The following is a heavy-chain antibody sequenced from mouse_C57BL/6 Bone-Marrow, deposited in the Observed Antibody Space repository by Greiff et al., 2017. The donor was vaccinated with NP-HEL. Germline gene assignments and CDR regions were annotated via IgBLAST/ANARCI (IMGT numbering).Heavy chain of an antibody. CDR2: IYPRSGNT. D-gene: IGHD2-3*01. CDR1: GYTFTSYG. V-gene: IGHV1-81*01. Sequence: QVQLQQSGAELARPGASVKLSCKASGYTFTSYGISWVKQRTGQGLEWIGEIYPRSGNTYYNEKFKGKATLTADKSSSAAYMEPRSLKSEDSSVYFCAPSMMVTTCAMDYWGQGTSVTVSS. CDR3: APSMMVTTCAMDY. J-gene: IGHJ4*01.